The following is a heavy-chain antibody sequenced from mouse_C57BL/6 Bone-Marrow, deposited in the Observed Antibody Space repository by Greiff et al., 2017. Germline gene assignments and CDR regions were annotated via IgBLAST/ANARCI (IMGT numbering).Heavy chain of an antibody. CDR2: INPNNGGT. CDR3: SRRILGLFDY. J-gene: IGHJ2*01. CDR1: GYTFTDYY. Sequence: VQLQQSGPELVKPGASVKISCKASGYTFTDYYMNWVKQSHGKSLEWIGDINPNNGGTSYSQKFKGKATLTVDKSSSTAYMELRSLTSEDSAVYYCSRRILGLFDYWGQGTTLTVSS. D-gene: IGHD4-1*01. V-gene: IGHV1-26*01.